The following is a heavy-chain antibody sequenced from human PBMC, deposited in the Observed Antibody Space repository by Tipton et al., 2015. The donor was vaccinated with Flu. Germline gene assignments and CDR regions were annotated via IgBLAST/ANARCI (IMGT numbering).Heavy chain of an antibody. CDR1: GFTFSSHG. V-gene: IGHV3-30*18. J-gene: IGHJ6*02. Sequence: AASGFTFSSHGMHWVRQAPGKGLEWVGIISYDGSHKFYADSVKGRFTISRDNSKNTLFLQMNSLRPEDTAVYYCAKEDYGDYGVQRGLDVWGQGTTVTVSS. CDR2: ISYDGSHK. D-gene: IGHD4-17*01. CDR3: AKEDYGDYGVQRGLDV.